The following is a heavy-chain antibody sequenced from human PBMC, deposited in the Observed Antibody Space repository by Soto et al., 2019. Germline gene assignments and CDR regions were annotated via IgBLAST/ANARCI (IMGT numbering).Heavy chain of an antibody. CDR2: IIPILGIA. CDR1: GGTFSSYT. Sequence: QVQLVQSGAEVKKPGSSVKVSCKASGGTFSSYTISWVRQAPGQGLEWMGRIIPILGIANYAQKFQGRVTNTADKSRSPDYMAVSSFRSEDTAVYYCARYCNGGSYYSGDYWGQGTLVTVSS. CDR3: ARYCNGGSYYSGDY. D-gene: IGHD2-15*01. V-gene: IGHV1-69*02. J-gene: IGHJ4*02.